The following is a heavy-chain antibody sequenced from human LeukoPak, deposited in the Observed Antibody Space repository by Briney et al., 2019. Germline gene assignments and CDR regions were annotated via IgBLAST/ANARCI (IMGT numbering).Heavy chain of an antibody. CDR1: GFTFSRYA. Sequence: GGSLRLSCAASGFTFSRYAMSWVRQAPGKGLEWVCGISSSGGSPYYADSVKGRFTISRDNSKNTLYLEINSLRAEDTAVYYCAKKSRDGYNPFDYLGQGTLVTVSS. CDR3: AKKSRDGYNPFDY. V-gene: IGHV3-23*01. J-gene: IGHJ4*02. CDR2: ISSSGGSP. D-gene: IGHD5-24*01.